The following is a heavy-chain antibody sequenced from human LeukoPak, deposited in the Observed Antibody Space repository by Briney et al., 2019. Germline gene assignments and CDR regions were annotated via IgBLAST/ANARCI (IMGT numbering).Heavy chain of an antibody. CDR2: ISYDGSNK. CDR3: AKDLGYYDSSGWPSFGY. CDR1: GFTFSSYG. Sequence: PGGSLRLSCAASGFTFSSYGMHWVRQAPGKGLECVAVISYDGSNKYYADSVKGRFTISRDNSKNTLYLQMNSLRAEDTAVYYCAKDLGYYDSSGWPSFGYWGQGTLVTVSS. J-gene: IGHJ4*02. V-gene: IGHV3-30*18. D-gene: IGHD3-22*01.